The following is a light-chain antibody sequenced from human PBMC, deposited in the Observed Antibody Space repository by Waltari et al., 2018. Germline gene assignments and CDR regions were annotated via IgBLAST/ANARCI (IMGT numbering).Light chain of an antibody. CDR2: RND. J-gene: IGLJ2*01. V-gene: IGLV1-44*01. CDR3: PSYDTTLRVV. Sequence: QSLLTQPPSASGTPAQRHTISCSGTYSNIGINVVNWYQQFPGKAPKLLIYRNDRLPSGSPERFAGTKCGSAASLTIGGLQADDEADYCCPSYDTTLRVVFGGGTKLTVL. CDR1: YSNIGINV.